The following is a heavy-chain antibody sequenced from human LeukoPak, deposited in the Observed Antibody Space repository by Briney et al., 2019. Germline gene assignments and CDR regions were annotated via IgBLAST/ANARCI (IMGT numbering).Heavy chain of an antibody. CDR1: GGTFSSYA. V-gene: IGHV1-69*04. CDR3: ARDLNCSGGSCYSAFGY. D-gene: IGHD2-15*01. Sequence: SVKVSCKASGGTFSSYAISWVRQAPGQGLEWMGRIIPILGIANYAQKFQGRVTITADKSTSTAYMELSSLRSEDTAVYYCARDLNCSGGSCYSAFGYWGQGTLVTVSS. CDR2: IIPILGIA. J-gene: IGHJ4*02.